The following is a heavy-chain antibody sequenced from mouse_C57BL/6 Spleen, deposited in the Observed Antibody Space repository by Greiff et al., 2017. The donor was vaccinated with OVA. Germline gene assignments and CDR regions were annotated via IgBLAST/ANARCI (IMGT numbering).Heavy chain of an antibody. Sequence: VQLQQSGPELVKPGASVKISCKASGYSFTGYYMNWVKQSPEKSLEWIGEINPSTGGTTYNQKFKAKATLTVDKSSSTAYMQLKSLTSEDSAVYYCARSIYSNYVRNYLDYWGQGTTLTVSS. J-gene: IGHJ2*01. CDR1: GYSFTGYY. V-gene: IGHV1-42*01. D-gene: IGHD2-5*01. CDR2: INPSTGGT. CDR3: ARSIYSNYVRNYLDY.